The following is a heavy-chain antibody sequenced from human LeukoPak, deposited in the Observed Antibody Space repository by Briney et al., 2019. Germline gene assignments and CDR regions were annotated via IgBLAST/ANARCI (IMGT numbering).Heavy chain of an antibody. D-gene: IGHD5-18*01. CDR3: ARHLSGVTGYTYGRGIDY. V-gene: IGHV3-7*01. J-gene: IGHJ4*02. Sequence: GGSLRLSCAASRFTFSNYWMSWVRQAPGKGLEWVANINKDGSEKYYVDSVKGRFTISRDNAKTSLYLQMISLRAEDTAVYYCARHLSGVTGYTYGRGIDYWGQGTLVTVSS. CDR2: INKDGSEK. CDR1: RFTFSNYW.